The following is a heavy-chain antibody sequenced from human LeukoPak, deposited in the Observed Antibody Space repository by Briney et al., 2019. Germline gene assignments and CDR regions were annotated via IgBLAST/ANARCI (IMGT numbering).Heavy chain of an antibody. CDR2: ISSSGSTI. CDR3: ARARVSYYYYYMDV. CDR1: GFTFSSYS. D-gene: IGHD3-22*01. Sequence: PGGSLRLSCAASGFTFSSYSMNWIRQAPGKGLEWVSYISSSGSTIYYADSVKGRFTISRDNAKNSLYLQMNSLRAEDTAVYYCARARVSYYYYYMDVWGKGTTVTVSS. V-gene: IGHV3-48*04. J-gene: IGHJ6*03.